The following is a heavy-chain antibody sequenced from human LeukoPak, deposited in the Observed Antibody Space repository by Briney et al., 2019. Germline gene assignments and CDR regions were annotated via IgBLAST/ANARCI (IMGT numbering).Heavy chain of an antibody. CDR3: ARRIAVAGVDAFDI. D-gene: IGHD6-19*01. J-gene: IGHJ3*02. Sequence: ASVKVSCKASGYTLTSYGISWVRQAPGQGLEWMGWISAYNGNTNYAQKLQGRVTMTTDTSTSTAYMELRSLRSDDTAVYYCARRIAVAGVDAFDIWGQGTMVTVSS. V-gene: IGHV1-18*01. CDR2: ISAYNGNT. CDR1: GYTLTSYG.